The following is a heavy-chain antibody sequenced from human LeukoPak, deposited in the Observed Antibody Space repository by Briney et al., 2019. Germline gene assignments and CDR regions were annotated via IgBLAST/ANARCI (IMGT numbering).Heavy chain of an antibody. Sequence: KTGGSLRLSCAASGFTFSSYSMNWVRQAPGKGLEWVSSISSTSSYRYYADSVKGRFTISRDNAKNSLYLQMNSLRAEDTAVFYCAREGDDYGDFLDYWGQGTLVTVSS. CDR2: ISSTSSYR. D-gene: IGHD4-17*01. CDR1: GFTFSSYS. V-gene: IGHV3-21*01. CDR3: AREGDDYGDFLDY. J-gene: IGHJ4*02.